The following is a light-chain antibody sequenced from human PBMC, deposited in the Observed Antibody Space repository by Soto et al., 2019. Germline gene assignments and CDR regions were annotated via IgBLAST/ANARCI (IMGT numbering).Light chain of an antibody. J-gene: IGKJ5*01. CDR1: QSVSSSY. V-gene: IGKV3-20*01. Sequence: EIVLTQSPGTLSLSPGERATLSCRASQSVSSSYLAWYQQKPGQAPRLLIYGASSRPTGIPDRFSGSGSGTDFTLTISRLEPEDFAMYFCQQYNNWPPITFGQGTRLEIK. CDR2: GAS. CDR3: QQYNNWPPIT.